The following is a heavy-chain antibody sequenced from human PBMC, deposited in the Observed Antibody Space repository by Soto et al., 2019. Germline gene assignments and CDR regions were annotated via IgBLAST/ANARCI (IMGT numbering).Heavy chain of an antibody. CDR3: ASMGMDTAMVFDY. V-gene: IGHV4-31*11. D-gene: IGHD5-18*01. J-gene: IGHJ4*02. CDR2: IYYSGST. Sequence: TLSLTCAGYGGSFRGYYWSWIRQHPGKGLEWIGYIYYSGSTYYNPSLKSRVTISVDTSKNQFSLKLSSVTAADTAVYYCASMGMDTAMVFDYWGQGTLVTVSS. CDR1: GGSFRGYY.